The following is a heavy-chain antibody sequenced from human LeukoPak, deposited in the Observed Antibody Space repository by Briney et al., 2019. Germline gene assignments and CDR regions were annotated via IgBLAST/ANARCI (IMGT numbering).Heavy chain of an antibody. CDR1: GYTFGSYS. D-gene: IGHD1-26*01. V-gene: IGHV1-2*02. CDR2: INPNSGGT. J-gene: IGHJ4*02. Sequence: ASVKVSCKASGYTFGSYSISWVRQAPGKGLEWMGWINPNSGGTNYAQKFQGRVTMTRDTSISTAYMELSRLRSDDTAVYYCARDLVGAIEGLDYWGQGTLVTVSS. CDR3: ARDLVGAIEGLDY.